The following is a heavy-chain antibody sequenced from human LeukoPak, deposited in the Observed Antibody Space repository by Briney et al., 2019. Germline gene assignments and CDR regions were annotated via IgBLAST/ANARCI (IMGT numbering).Heavy chain of an antibody. CDR3: ARVTPATRFVDY. D-gene: IGHD2-15*01. Sequence: AVGSLRLSCAASGFTFSSYSMNWVRQAAGKGLEWVSSISSSSSYIYYADSVKGRFTISRDNAKNSLYLQMNSLRAEDTAVYYCARVTPATRFVDYWGQGTLVTVSS. CDR2: ISSSSSYI. J-gene: IGHJ4*02. V-gene: IGHV3-21*01. CDR1: GFTFSSYS.